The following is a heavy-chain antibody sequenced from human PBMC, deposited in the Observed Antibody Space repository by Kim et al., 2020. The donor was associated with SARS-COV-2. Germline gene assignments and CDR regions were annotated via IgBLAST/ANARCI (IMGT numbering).Heavy chain of an antibody. CDR3: ARDPGLRFLEPYFDY. V-gene: IGHV4-30-4*01. J-gene: IGHJ4*02. D-gene: IGHD3-3*01. CDR2: IYSSGST. CDR1: GGSISSGDYY. Sequence: SETLSLTCTVSGGSISSGDYYWSWIRQPPGKGLEGIGYIYSSGSTYYNPSLKSRVTISVDTSKNQFPVKLSSVTAADTAVYYCARDPGLRFLEPYFDYWGQGTLVTVSS.